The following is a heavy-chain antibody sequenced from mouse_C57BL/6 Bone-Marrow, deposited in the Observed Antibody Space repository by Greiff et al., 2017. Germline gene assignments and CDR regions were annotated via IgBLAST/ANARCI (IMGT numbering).Heavy chain of an antibody. Sequence: QVQLQQSGPELVKPGASVKISCKASGYAFSSSWMNWVKQRPGQGLEWIGRIYPGDGDTNYNGKFKGKATLTADKSSSTAYMQLSSLTSEDSAVYFCARPAWFAYWGQGTLVTVSA. CDR2: IYPGDGDT. V-gene: IGHV1-82*01. J-gene: IGHJ3*01. CDR3: ARPAWFAY. CDR1: GYAFSSSW.